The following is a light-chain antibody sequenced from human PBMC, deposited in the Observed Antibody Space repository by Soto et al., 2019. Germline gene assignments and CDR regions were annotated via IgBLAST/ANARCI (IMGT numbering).Light chain of an antibody. Sequence: EIVMTQSPGTLSVSPGEGATLFCRASQSVRTKLAWYQQRAGQAPRLLMYGASTRATGIPDRFSDSGSGTEFTLTISSLQSEDFAVYYCQQYNSWPPSTFGQGTRLEIK. CDR1: QSVRTK. CDR3: QQYNSWPPST. V-gene: IGKV3-15*01. CDR2: GAS. J-gene: IGKJ5*01.